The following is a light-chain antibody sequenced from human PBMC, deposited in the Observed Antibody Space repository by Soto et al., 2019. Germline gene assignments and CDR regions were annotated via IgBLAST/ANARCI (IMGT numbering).Light chain of an antibody. Sequence: QSALTRPAAVSGPPGQSITISCTGTSSDVGRYNYVSWYQQHSGKAPKLVIYEVRNRPSGISNRFSASKSGNTASLTISGLQAEDEADYYCTSYTSNTTWVFGGGTKLTVL. J-gene: IGLJ3*02. CDR2: EVR. CDR1: SSDVGRYNY. CDR3: TSYTSNTTWV. V-gene: IGLV2-14*01.